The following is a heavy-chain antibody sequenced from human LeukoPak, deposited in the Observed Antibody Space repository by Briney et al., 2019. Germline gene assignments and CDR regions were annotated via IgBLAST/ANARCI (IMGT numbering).Heavy chain of an antibody. Sequence: GGSLRLSCAASGFTFSSYWMSWLRQAPGKGLEWVANIKEDGSEKYYVESVKGRFTISRDNAKNSLYLQMNSLRDEDTAVYYCARGGKLTMLRGVIDYWGQGTLVTVSS. CDR3: ARGGKLTMLRGVIDY. CDR1: GFTFSSYW. V-gene: IGHV3-7*01. CDR2: IKEDGSEK. D-gene: IGHD3-10*01. J-gene: IGHJ4*02.